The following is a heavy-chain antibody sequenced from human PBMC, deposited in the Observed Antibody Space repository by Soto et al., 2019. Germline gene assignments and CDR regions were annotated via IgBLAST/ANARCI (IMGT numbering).Heavy chain of an antibody. V-gene: IGHV1-18*01. D-gene: IGHD5-12*01. CDR3: ARDPHRDGYALVFDY. Sequence: QVQLVQSGAEGKKPGASVKVSCKASGYTFTSYGISWVRQAPGQGLAWMGWISAYNANTNYAQRLQGRVTMTTDTSTSTAYMELRSLRSDDTAVYYCARDPHRDGYALVFDYWGQGTLVTVSS. CDR2: ISAYNANT. J-gene: IGHJ4*02. CDR1: GYTFTSYG.